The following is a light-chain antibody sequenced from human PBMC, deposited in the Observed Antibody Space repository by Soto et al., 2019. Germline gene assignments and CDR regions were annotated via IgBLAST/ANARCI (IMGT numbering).Light chain of an antibody. CDR1: QSVRSN. V-gene: IGKV3-15*01. CDR2: GAS. CDR3: QQYNNWPYT. Sequence: ERVMTQSPATLSVSPGERATLSCRASQSVRSNLAWYQQKPGQAPRLLIYGASTRATDIPARFSGSGSGTEFTLTISSLQSEDFAVYYCQQYNNWPYTFGQGTKVDIK. J-gene: IGKJ2*01.